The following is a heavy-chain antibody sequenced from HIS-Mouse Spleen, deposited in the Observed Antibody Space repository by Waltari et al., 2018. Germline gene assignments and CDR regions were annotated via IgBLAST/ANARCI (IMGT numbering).Heavy chain of an antibody. CDR3: ARWAVSSGWYFDY. J-gene: IGHJ4*02. CDR1: GDSVPSNSAA. Sequence: QVQLQQSGPGLVKPSQTLSLTCAISGDSVPSNSAAWNWIRQSPTRGLEWLGRTYYRSKWYNDYAVSVKRRITINPDTSKTQVSLQLNTVTPEATAVYYCARWAVSSGWYFDYWGQGTLVTVSS. CDR2: TYYRSKWYN. V-gene: IGHV6-1*01. D-gene: IGHD6-19*01.